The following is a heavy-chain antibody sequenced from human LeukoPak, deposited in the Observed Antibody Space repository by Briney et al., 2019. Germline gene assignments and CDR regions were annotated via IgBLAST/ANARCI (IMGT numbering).Heavy chain of an antibody. Sequence: SETLSLTCNVSGGSITSGGYYWTWIRQHPGRGLQWIGYIYFNGGTYYNPSLKSRITVSRDTSNNHFSLKLSSVTAADTAVYLCARGVLLVPTATTTLGAFDIWGQGTVVTVSS. J-gene: IGHJ3*02. V-gene: IGHV4-31*03. CDR1: GGSITSGGYY. CDR2: IYFNGGT. CDR3: ARGVLLVPTATTTLGAFDI. D-gene: IGHD1-26*01.